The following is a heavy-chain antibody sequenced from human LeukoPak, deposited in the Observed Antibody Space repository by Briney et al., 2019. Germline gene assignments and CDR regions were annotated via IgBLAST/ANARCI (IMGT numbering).Heavy chain of an antibody. CDR2: VNPNTGGT. CDR3: ARVTVVRSYYDSMLIDY. J-gene: IGHJ4*02. V-gene: IGHV1-2*02. Sequence: ASVKVSCKASAYSFTDYYIYWVRQAPGQGLEWMGWVNPNTGGTIYGQDFQGRVTMTGDTSITTAYMELSSLRPDDTAVYYCARVTVVRSYYDSMLIDYWGQGTLVTVSS. D-gene: IGHD3-22*01. CDR1: AYSFTDYY.